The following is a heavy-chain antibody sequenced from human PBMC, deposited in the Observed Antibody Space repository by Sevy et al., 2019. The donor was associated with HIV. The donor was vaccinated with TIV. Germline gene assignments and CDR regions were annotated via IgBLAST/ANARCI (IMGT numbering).Heavy chain of an antibody. J-gene: IGHJ4*02. CDR3: SATREYCSDRYGYFDY. Sequence: ASVKVSCKASGHTLTDLSMHWVRQAPGKGFEWIGRFDPEDGERIYAQKFQGRVTMTEDTSSETAYMELSSLRSEDTAVYYCSATREYCSDRYGYFDYWGQGTLVTVSS. CDR1: GHTLTDLS. CDR2: FDPEDGER. D-gene: IGHD3-22*01. V-gene: IGHV1-24*01.